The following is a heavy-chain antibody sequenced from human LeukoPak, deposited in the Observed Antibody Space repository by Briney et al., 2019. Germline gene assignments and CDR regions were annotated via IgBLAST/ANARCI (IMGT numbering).Heavy chain of an antibody. CDR2: ITSSSTYM. J-gene: IGHJ6*03. Sequence: GGSLRLSCAASGFTFNSYNMNWVRQAPGKGLEWVSSITSSSTYMYYTDSVKGRFTISRDNARNSLYLQMNSLRAEDTAVYYCARDPYSGSYWNYYYYYMDVWGKGTTVTISS. D-gene: IGHD1-26*01. CDR3: ARDPYSGSYWNYYYYYMDV. V-gene: IGHV3-21*01. CDR1: GFTFNSYN.